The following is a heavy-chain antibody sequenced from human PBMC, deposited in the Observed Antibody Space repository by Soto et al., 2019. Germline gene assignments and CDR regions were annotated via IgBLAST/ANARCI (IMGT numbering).Heavy chain of an antibody. J-gene: IGHJ6*04. CDR2: IIPLFGTT. V-gene: IGHV1-69*01. CDR1: GDTFKNCV. D-gene: IGHD3-10*01. CDR3: AAELGFGKLSVV. Sequence: QVQVVQSGVEVRRPGSSVKVSCKASGDTFKNCVISWVRQAPGQGLEWMGGIIPLFGTTDFAQRFQGRLTITTDESTTTAYMELXXXXXXXXXTYYCAAELGFGKLSVVWXXGXTVIVSS.